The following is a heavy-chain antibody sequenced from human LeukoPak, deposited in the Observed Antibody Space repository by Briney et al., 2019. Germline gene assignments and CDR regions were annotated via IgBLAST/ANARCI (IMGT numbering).Heavy chain of an antibody. CDR1: GFTFDDYA. CDR3: AKASGSLRGWLLPHPDY. V-gene: IGHV3-9*01. D-gene: IGHD3-22*01. CDR2: ISGYSGSI. Sequence: GGSLRLSCAASGFTFDDYAMHWVRQAPGKGLEWVSGISGYSGSIGYADSVKGRFTISRDNAKNSLYLQMNSLRAEDTALYYCAKASGSLRGWLLPHPDYWGQGTLVTVSS. J-gene: IGHJ4*02.